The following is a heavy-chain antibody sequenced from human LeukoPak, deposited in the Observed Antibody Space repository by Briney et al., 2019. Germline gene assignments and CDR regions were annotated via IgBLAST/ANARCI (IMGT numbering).Heavy chain of an antibody. CDR1: GFTFSSSA. J-gene: IGHJ1*01. V-gene: IGHV3-23*01. Sequence: QPGGSLRLSCAASGFTFSSSAMSWVRQTPGKGLEWVSTMGGSGGGTYYADSVKGRFTVSRDNSKNTLYLQMNNLRAEDTAVYYCAKGDPPGYWGQGTLVTVSS. D-gene: IGHD6-25*01. CDR2: MGGSGGGT. CDR3: AKGDPPGY.